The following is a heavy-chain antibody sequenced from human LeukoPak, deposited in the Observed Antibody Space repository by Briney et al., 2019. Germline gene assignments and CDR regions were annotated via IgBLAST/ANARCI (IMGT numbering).Heavy chain of an antibody. V-gene: IGHV4-4*02. Sequence: SETLSLTCTVSVELITINNWWSWVRQPPGKGLEGIGEIFHSGTTKYKASLDSRVTMLLDKSKNQFSLRLNSLTAADTAVYFCARLRLSGGSYSVGWFDPWGQGIQVTVSS. CDR2: IFHSGTT. CDR1: VELITINNW. D-gene: IGHD1-26*01. CDR3: ARLRLSGGSYSVGWFDP. J-gene: IGHJ5*02.